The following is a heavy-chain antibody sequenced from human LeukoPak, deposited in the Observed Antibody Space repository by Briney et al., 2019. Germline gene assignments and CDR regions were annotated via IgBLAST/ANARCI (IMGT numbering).Heavy chain of an antibody. CDR2: VFGGGGT. J-gene: IGHJ4*02. V-gene: IGHV3-53*01. CDR3: ARTYTNNAGYYLY. D-gene: IGHD3-22*01. Sequence: GGSLRLSCAASGLSVSSTFMSWVRQTPGKGLEWVSSVFGGGGTRYADSVMGRFTISRDNSKSTLYLQMNSLRAEDTAVYYGARTYTNNAGYYLYWGQGTLVTVSS. CDR1: GLSVSSTF.